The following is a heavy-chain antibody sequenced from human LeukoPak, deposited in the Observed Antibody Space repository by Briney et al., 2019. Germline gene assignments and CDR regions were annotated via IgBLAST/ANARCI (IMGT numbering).Heavy chain of an antibody. Sequence: GASVKVSCKASGYSFTSYDINWVRQATGQGLEWMRWMNPKSGNTGYAQMFQGRVTMSSNTPITTAYMELSSLRSEDTAGYYCARGLGSGGIGDLVDYWGQGTLVTVSS. D-gene: IGHD2-15*01. V-gene: IGHV1-8*01. J-gene: IGHJ4*02. CDR3: ARGLGSGGIGDLVDY. CDR2: MNPKSGNT. CDR1: GYSFTSYD.